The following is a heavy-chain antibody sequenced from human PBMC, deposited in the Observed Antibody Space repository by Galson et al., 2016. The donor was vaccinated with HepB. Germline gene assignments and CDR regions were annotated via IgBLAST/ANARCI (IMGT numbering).Heavy chain of an antibody. CDR2: ISSSSTPI. D-gene: IGHD6-6*01. J-gene: IGHJ4*02. CDR3: AARKGSSFDY. CDR1: GFTFSNYS. V-gene: IGHV3-48*01. Sequence: SLRLSCAASGFTFSNYSMNWVRLAPGKGLEWVSYISSSSTPIYYANSVKGRFTISRDNAKNSLYLQMNSLRAEDTAVYYCAARKGSSFDYWGQGTLVTVSS.